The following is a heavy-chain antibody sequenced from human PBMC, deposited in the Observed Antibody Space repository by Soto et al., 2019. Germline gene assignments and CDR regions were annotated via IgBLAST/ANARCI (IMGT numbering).Heavy chain of an antibody. V-gene: IGHV4-30-2*01. CDR2: IYQSRST. Sequence: QMHLQESGSGLVKPSQTLSLTCAVSGGSLSSSAYSWSWIRQPPGKVLEWIGFIYQSRSTYYNPSLKSRVTMSLDRPKNQFSLKLSSVTAADTAVYYCARELLFYDSDGFSWDDAFDIWGQGTMVTVSS. J-gene: IGHJ3*02. D-gene: IGHD3-22*01. CDR1: GGSLSSSAYS. CDR3: ARELLFYDSDGFSWDDAFDI.